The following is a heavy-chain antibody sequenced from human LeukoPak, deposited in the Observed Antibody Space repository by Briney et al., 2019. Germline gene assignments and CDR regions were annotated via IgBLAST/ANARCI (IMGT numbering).Heavy chain of an antibody. CDR1: GGTFIIYA. J-gene: IGHJ5*02. CDR3: ARDYITMVRGVISWFDP. D-gene: IGHD3-10*01. V-gene: IGHV1-2*02. Sequence: ASVTVSCKASGGTFIIYAISWVRQAPGQGLEWMGWINPNSGGTNYAQKFQGRVTMTRDTSISTAYMELSRLRSDDTAVYYCARDYITMVRGVISWFDPWGQGTLVTVSS. CDR2: INPNSGGT.